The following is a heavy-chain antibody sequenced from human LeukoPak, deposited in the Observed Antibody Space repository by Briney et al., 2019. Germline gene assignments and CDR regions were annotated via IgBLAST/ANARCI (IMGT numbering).Heavy chain of an antibody. V-gene: IGHV4-34*01. CDR3: ARGGDYDSIPGYYYYYRDV. CDR2: INHYETT. D-gene: IGHD3-16*01. J-gene: IGHJ6*03. Sequence: PSETLSLTCAVYGGSFSVHYWTWIRQPPGKGLEWIGEINHYETTNYNPSLKSRVTISVDTSKNQFSLKLTSVTAADTAVYYCARGGDYDSIPGYYYYYRDVGGKGPRVTVS. CDR1: GGSFSVHY.